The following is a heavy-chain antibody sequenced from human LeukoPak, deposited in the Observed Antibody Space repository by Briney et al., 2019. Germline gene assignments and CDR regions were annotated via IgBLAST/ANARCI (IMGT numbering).Heavy chain of an antibody. D-gene: IGHD6-13*01. Sequence: PGGSLRLSCAASGFTFSSYAMTWVRQAPGKGLEWVSAFSATDGSAQYAESVKGRFTISRDSSKNRLYLQMNSLRAEDTAVYYCAKARIAAAGTGAFDVWGQGTMVTVSS. V-gene: IGHV3-23*01. CDR1: GFTFSSYA. J-gene: IGHJ3*01. CDR3: AKARIAAAGTGAFDV. CDR2: FSATDGSA.